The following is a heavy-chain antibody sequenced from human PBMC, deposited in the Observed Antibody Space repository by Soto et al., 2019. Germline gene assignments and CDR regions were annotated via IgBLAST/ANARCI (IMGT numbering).Heavy chain of an antibody. Sequence: QVQLVQSGAEVKKPGASVKLSCKASGYTFINYYIHWVRQAPGQGLEWMGIFNPTSGSTNYAQKFQGRIPFTMDTSTRAVYRELSSLRFDDTAVYYCARDLAAGDYWGQGTLVTVSS. CDR3: ARDLAAGDY. V-gene: IGHV1-46*01. CDR1: GYTFINYY. J-gene: IGHJ4*02. D-gene: IGHD6-13*01. CDR2: FNPTSGST.